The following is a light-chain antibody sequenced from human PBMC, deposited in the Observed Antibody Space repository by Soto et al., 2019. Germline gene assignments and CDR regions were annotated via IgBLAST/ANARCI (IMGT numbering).Light chain of an antibody. CDR1: QGLSSW. J-gene: IGKJ1*01. CDR3: QQANSFPWT. V-gene: IGKV1-12*01. Sequence: DIQMTQSPSSLSASVGDRGTITCRASQGLSSWLAWYQQKTGKAPKXLIYAASSLQSGVPSRFSGSGSGTDCTLTISSLQPEDVATYYCQQANSFPWTFGQGTKVDI. CDR2: AAS.